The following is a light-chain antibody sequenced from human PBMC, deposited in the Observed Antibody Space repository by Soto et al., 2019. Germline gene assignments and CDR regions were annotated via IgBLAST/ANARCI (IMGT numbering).Light chain of an antibody. CDR1: QSVSSSY. J-gene: IGKJ1*01. CDR2: GAS. Sequence: EFVLTQSPGTLSLSPGERATLSCRASQSVSSSYLAWYQQKLGQAPRLLIYGASSRATGIPDRFSGSGSGTDFTLTISRLEPEDFAVYYCQQYGTSSWTFGQGTKVDIK. CDR3: QQYGTSSWT. V-gene: IGKV3-20*01.